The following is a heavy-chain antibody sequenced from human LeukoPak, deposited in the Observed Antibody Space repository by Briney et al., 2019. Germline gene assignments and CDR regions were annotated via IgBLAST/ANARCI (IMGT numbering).Heavy chain of an antibody. CDR3: ARDPGYSGYDWEEGFDY. D-gene: IGHD5-12*01. CDR1: GGAISYYY. CDR2: IYYTGNT. V-gene: IGHV4-59*12. Sequence: SETLSLTCTVSGGAISYYYWNWIRQPPGKGLEWIGYIYYTGNTNYNPSLKSRVTISVDTSKNQFSLKLSSVTAADTAVYYCARDPGYSGYDWEEGFDYWGQGTLVTVSS. J-gene: IGHJ4*02.